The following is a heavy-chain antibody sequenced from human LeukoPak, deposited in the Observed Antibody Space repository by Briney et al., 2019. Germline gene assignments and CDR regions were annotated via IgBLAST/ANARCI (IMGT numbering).Heavy chain of an antibody. CDR3: ARMAAAGTRAFDI. CDR2: ISSSSSYI. CDR1: GFTFSSYS. Sequence: PGGSLRLSCAASGFTFSSYSMNWVRQAPGKGLEWVSSISSSSSYIYYADSVKGRFTISRDNAKNSLYLQMNSLRAEDTAMYYCARMAAAGTRAFDIWGQGTMVTVSS. D-gene: IGHD6-13*01. V-gene: IGHV3-21*01. J-gene: IGHJ3*02.